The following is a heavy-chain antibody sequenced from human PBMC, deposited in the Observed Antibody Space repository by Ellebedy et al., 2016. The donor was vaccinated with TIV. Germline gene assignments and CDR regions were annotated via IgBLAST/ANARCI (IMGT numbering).Heavy chain of an antibody. V-gene: IGHV3-30*18. CDR1: GLIFSRYG. CDR3: AKDGSGWNLED. D-gene: IGHD6-19*01. J-gene: IGHJ4*02. CDR2: ISNRGTEK. Sequence: GGSLRLXCGASGLIFSRYGMHWVRQAPGKGMEWVAFISNRGTEKYYADSVKGRSTISRDDSKNNVYLQIDSLRAEDSAVYYCAKDGSGWNLEDWGQGTQVTVSS.